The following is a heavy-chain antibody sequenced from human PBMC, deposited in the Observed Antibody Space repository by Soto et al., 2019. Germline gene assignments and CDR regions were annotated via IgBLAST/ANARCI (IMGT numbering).Heavy chain of an antibody. CDR1: GFTFSNSA. D-gene: IGHD3-3*01. J-gene: IGHJ5*02. V-gene: IGHV3-64D*06. CDR2: ITSYGFTT. CDR3: VKGEVMIFGVVTFDR. Sequence: GSLRLSGSASGFTFSNSAMYWVRQAPGKGLEYVATITSYGFTTYYADSVKGRFTISRDNSKNILYLQMSSLRPEDTAVYYCVKGEVMIFGVVTFDRWGQGTLVTVSS.